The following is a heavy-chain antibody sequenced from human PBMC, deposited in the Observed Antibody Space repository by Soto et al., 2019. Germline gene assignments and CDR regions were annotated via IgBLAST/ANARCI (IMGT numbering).Heavy chain of an antibody. CDR1: GFTFSDYS. D-gene: IGHD3-22*01. J-gene: IGHJ4*02. V-gene: IGHV3-11*06. Sequence: QVQLVESGGGLGKPGGSLRLSCAASGFTFSDYSMSWIRQAPGKGLEWVSYISSSNTYTNYADSVKGRFTVSRDNAKNSLYLQMNSLSAEDTAVYYCESSVHDRPVDSWGQGTLVTVSS. CDR2: ISSSNTYT. CDR3: ESSVHDRPVDS.